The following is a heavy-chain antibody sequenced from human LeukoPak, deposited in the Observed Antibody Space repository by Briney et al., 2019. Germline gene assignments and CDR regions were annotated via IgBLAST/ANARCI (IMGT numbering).Heavy chain of an antibody. J-gene: IGHJ4*02. V-gene: IGHV3-48*01. D-gene: IGHD3-22*01. CDR3: ARVLHKRNYDSSVYYGY. CDR1: GFIFSSYG. CDR2: ISSSSTTI. Sequence: PGGSLRLSCAASGFIFSSYGMHWVRQAPGKGLEWVSYISSSSTTIYYADSVKGRFTISRDNAKNSLYLQMNSLRAEDTAVYYCARVLHKRNYDSSVYYGYWGQGTLVTVSS.